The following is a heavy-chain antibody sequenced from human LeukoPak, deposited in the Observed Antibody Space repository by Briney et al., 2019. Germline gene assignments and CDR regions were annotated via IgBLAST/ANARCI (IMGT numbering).Heavy chain of an antibody. D-gene: IGHD6-25*01. CDR3: AREGGFYRPLDY. CDR2: VHLDGRT. Sequence: SETLSLTCAVYGGSFSGYYWSWIRQPPGKGLEWIGEVHLDGRTNFNPSLKSRLTMSVDLSENHVSLKLTSVTAADTAVYYCAREGGFYRPLDYSGQGTLVTVSS. V-gene: IGHV4-34*10. J-gene: IGHJ4*02. CDR1: GGSFSGYY.